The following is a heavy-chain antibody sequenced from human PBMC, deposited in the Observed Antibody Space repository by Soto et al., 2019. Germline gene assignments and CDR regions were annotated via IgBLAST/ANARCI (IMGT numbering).Heavy chain of an antibody. CDR3: TRGAGDYKY. V-gene: IGHV3-48*03. J-gene: IGHJ4*02. D-gene: IGHD4-17*01. Sequence: GGSLRLSCAASGFTFWNYEMNWVRQAPGQGLEWISYITGSGSTIYYADSVKGRFTIYRENAKNSLYLQMSGLRAEDTAVYYCTRGAGDYKYWGQGTLVTSPQ. CDR1: GFTFWNYE. CDR2: ITGSGSTI.